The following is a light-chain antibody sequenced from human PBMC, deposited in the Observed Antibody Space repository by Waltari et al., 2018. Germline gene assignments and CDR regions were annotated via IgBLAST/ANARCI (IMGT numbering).Light chain of an antibody. CDR3: QQHKAYPYT. V-gene: IGKV1-5*03. Sequence: DIQMTQSPSTLSASVGDRVTITCRASQSISNYLAWYQQKPGKAPNLLIYKASVLERGVPSRFSDSGSGTDFTLTISSLQPDDFATYYCQQHKAYPYTFGQGTKLAIK. CDR2: KAS. CDR1: QSISNY. J-gene: IGKJ2*01.